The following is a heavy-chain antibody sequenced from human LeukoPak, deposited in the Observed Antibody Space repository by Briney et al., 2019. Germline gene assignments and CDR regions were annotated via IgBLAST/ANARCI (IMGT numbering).Heavy chain of an antibody. CDR3: ARLGMDCTNGVCRQSYYYYYGMDV. CDR1: GGSISSYY. D-gene: IGHD2-8*01. CDR2: IYYSGST. V-gene: IGHV4-59*01. J-gene: IGHJ6*02. Sequence: SETLSLTCTVSGGSISSYYWSWIRRPPGKGLEWIGYIYYSGSTNYNPSLKSRVTISVDTSKNQFSLKLSSVTAADTAVYYCARLGMDCTNGVCRQSYYYYYGMDVWGQGTTVTVSS.